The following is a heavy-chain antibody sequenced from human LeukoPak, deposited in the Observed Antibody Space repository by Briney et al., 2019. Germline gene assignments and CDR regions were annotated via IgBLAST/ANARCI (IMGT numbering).Heavy chain of an antibody. D-gene: IGHD3-22*01. Sequence: PGGSLRLSCAASGFTFSSYSMNWVRQAPGKGLEWVSSISSSSSYIYYADSVKGRFTISRDNAKNSLYLQMNSLRAEDTAVYYCARERGYYDSSGYDYWGQGTLVTVS. J-gene: IGHJ4*02. CDR3: ARERGYYDSSGYDY. V-gene: IGHV3-21*01. CDR2: ISSSSSYI. CDR1: GFTFSSYS.